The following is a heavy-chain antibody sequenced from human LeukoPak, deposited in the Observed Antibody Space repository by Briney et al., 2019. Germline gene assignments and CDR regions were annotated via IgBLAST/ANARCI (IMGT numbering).Heavy chain of an antibody. CDR3: AVVGTILRDFDY. Sequence: SETLSLTCTVSGGSISSSSYYWGWIRQPPGKGLEWIGSIYYSGSTYYNPSLKSRVTISVDPSKNQFSLKLSSVTAADPAVYYCAVVGTILRDFDYWGQGTLVTVSS. V-gene: IGHV4-39*01. D-gene: IGHD2-15*01. CDR1: GGSISSSSYY. J-gene: IGHJ4*02. CDR2: IYYSGST.